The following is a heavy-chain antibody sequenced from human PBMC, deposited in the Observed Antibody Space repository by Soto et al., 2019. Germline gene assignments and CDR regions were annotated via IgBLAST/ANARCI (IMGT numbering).Heavy chain of an antibody. CDR1: GFTFKNYA. J-gene: IGHJ4*02. Sequence: GGSLRLSCAASGFTFKNYAMSWVRQAPGKGLEWVSGISGSGGDTYYADSVRGRFTISRDNSKNTLYLQMNNTRAEDTAVYYCAKADEVMDSWGQGTLVTVSS. CDR2: ISGSGGDT. V-gene: IGHV3-23*01. CDR3: AKADEVMDS. D-gene: IGHD2-21*01.